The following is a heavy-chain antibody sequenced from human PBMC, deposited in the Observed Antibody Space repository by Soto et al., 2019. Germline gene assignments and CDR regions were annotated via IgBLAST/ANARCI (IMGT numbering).Heavy chain of an antibody. CDR3: ARDRDTAMVLYGMDV. J-gene: IGHJ6*02. CDR2: IWYDGSNK. Sequence: GGSLRLSCAASGFTFSSYGMHWVRQAPGKGLEWVAVIWYDGSNKYYADSVKGRFTISRDNSKNTLYLQMNSLRAEDTAVYYCARDRDTAMVLYGMDVWGQGTTVNVFS. V-gene: IGHV3-33*01. D-gene: IGHD5-18*01. CDR1: GFTFSSYG.